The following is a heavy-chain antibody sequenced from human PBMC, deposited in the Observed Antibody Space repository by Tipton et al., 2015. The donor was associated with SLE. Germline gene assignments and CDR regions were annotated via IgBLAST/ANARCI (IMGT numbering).Heavy chain of an antibody. V-gene: IGHV3-33*01. CDR3: ARSYGGKAAFDY. CDR2: IWYDGSNK. CDR1: GFTFSSYG. D-gene: IGHD4-23*01. J-gene: IGHJ4*02. Sequence: SLRLSCAASGFTFSSYGMHWVRKAPGKGLEWVAVIWYDGSNKYYADSVKGRFTISRDNSKNTLYLQMNSLRAEDTAVYYCARSYGGKAAFDYWGQGTLVTVSS.